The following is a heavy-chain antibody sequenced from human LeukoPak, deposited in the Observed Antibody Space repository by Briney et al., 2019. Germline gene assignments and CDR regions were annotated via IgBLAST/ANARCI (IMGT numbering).Heavy chain of an antibody. J-gene: IGHJ4*02. CDR3: CSYPEILTGY. D-gene: IGHD3-9*01. V-gene: IGHV3-23*01. CDR1: GFTFSSYA. CDR2: ISGSGGST. Sequence: QTGGSLRLSCAASGFTFSSYAMSWVRQAPGKGLEWVSAISGSGGSTYYADSVKGRFTISRDNSKNTLYLHMNSLRAEDTAVYFCCSYPEILTGYWGQGTLVTVSS.